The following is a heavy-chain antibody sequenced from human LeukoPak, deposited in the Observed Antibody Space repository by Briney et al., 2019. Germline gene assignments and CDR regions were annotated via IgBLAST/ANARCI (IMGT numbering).Heavy chain of an antibody. J-gene: IGHJ4*02. V-gene: IGHV3-30*04. D-gene: IGHD2-15*01. Sequence: GGSLRFSCPASGFIFSNYAMHWLRQAPGKGLVWVAVISFDATRCGYADPVQGSFTISRDNYKEPLYLQMSSLRDEDRAVYFFARASLPGEAHWRGGSCYELDYWGRGTLVTVSS. CDR3: ARASLPGEAHWRGGSCYELDY. CDR2: ISFDATRC. CDR1: GFIFSNYA.